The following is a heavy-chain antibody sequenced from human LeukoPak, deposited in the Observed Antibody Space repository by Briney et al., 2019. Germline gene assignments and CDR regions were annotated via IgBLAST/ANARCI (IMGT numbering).Heavy chain of an antibody. CDR2: IYYSGST. CDR1: GGSISSSSYY. CDR3: ARVALRELTFDY. J-gene: IGHJ4*02. D-gene: IGHD1-26*01. V-gene: IGHV4-39*01. Sequence: SETLSLTCTVSGGSISSSSYYWGWLRQPPGKGLEWIGSIYYSGSTYYNPSLKSRVTISVDTSKNQFSLKLSSVTAADTAVYYCARVALRELTFDYWGQGTLVTVSS.